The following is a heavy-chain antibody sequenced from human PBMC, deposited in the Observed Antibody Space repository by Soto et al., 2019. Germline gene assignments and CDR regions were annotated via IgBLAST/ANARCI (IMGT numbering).Heavy chain of an antibody. Sequence: QVQLVDSGGGVVQPGRSLRLSCAASGFTFSSYGMHWVRQAPGKGLEWVAVIWYDGSNKYYADAVKGRFTISRDNSKNTLYLQMNSLRAEDTAVYYCARDIYGVGYRFDYWGQGTLVTVSS. CDR3: ARDIYGVGYRFDY. CDR1: GFTFSSYG. J-gene: IGHJ4*02. CDR2: IWYDGSNK. V-gene: IGHV3-33*01. D-gene: IGHD2-8*01.